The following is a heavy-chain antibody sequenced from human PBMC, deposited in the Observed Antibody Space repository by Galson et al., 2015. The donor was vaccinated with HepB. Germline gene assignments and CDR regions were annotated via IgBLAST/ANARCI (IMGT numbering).Heavy chain of an antibody. CDR1: GYTFTSYD. CDR3: ARPPSYSSSWYPTYYYYYMDV. CDR2: MNPNSGNT. Sequence: SCKASGYTFTSYDINWVRQATGQGLEWMGWMNPNSGNTGYAQKFQGRVTMTRNTSISTAYMELSSLRSEDTAVYYCARPPSYSSSWYPTYYYYYMDVWGKGTTVTVSS. J-gene: IGHJ6*03. V-gene: IGHV1-8*01. D-gene: IGHD6-13*01.